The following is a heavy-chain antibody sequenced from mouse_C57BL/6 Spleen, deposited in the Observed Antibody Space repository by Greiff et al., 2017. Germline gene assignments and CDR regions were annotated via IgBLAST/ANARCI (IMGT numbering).Heavy chain of an antibody. CDR1: GFTFSDYG. V-gene: IGHV5-17*01. D-gene: IGHD1-1*01. J-gene: IGHJ3*01. CDR2: ISSGSSTI. Sequence: EVKLVESGGGLVKPGGSLKLSCAASGFTFSDYGMHWVRQAPEKGLEWVAYISSGSSTIYYADTVKGRFTISRDNAKNNLFLQMTSLRSEDTAMYYCARPGSSSAWFAYWGQGTLVTVSA. CDR3: ARPGSSSAWFAY.